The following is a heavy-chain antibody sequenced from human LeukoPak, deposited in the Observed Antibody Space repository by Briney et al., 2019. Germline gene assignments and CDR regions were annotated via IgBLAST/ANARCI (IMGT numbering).Heavy chain of an antibody. CDR1: GYTFTDYY. Sequence: ASVKVSCKASGYTFTDYYIHWVRQAPGQGLEWMGIINPSGGNTNYAQKFQGRVTMTRDTSTSTVYMELSSLRSGDTAVYYCARFAVHRRLAVAGQFGLDYWGQGTLVTVSS. V-gene: IGHV1-46*01. CDR3: ARFAVHRRLAVAGQFGLDY. CDR2: INPSGGNT. J-gene: IGHJ4*02. D-gene: IGHD6-19*01.